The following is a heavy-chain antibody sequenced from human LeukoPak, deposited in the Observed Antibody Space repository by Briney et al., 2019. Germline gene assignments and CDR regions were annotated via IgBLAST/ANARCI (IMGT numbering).Heavy chain of an antibody. CDR2: INHSGST. D-gene: IGHD3-22*01. Sequence: SETLSLTCAVYGGSFSGYYWSWIRQPPGKGLEWIGEINHSGSTNYNPSLKSRVTISVDTSKNQFSLKLSSVTAADTAVYYCARGPYYYDSSGYDYWGQGTLVTVSS. CDR3: ARGPYYYDSSGYDY. CDR1: GGSFSGYY. J-gene: IGHJ4*02. V-gene: IGHV4-34*01.